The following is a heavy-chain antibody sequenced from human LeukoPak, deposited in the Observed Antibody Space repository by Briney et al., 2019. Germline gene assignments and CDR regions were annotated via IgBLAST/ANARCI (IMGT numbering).Heavy chain of an antibody. V-gene: IGHV1-18*01. Sequence: ASVKVSCKASGYTFTSYGISWVRQAPGQGLEWMGWINSNTGGTKYAQKFQGTVTMTRDTSISTAYMELSSLRADDTATYYCARDLGAPGIQLWLPFDYWGQGTLVTVSS. CDR1: GYTFTSYG. CDR2: INSNTGGT. D-gene: IGHD5-18*01. CDR3: ARDLGAPGIQLWLPFDY. J-gene: IGHJ4*02.